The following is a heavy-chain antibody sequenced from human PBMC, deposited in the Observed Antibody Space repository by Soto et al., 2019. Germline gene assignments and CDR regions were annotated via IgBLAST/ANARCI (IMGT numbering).Heavy chain of an antibody. V-gene: IGHV3-66*01. CDR1: GFPVSSNY. J-gene: IGHJ3*02. Sequence: GGSLRLSCAASGFPVSSNYMSWVRQAPGKGLEWVSVIYSGGSTYYADSVKGRFTISRDNSKNTLYLQMNSLRAEDTAVYYCARDQGEGYCSGGSCYFGEYAFDIWGQGTMVTVSS. CDR3: ARDQGEGYCSGGSCYFGEYAFDI. D-gene: IGHD2-15*01. CDR2: IYSGGST.